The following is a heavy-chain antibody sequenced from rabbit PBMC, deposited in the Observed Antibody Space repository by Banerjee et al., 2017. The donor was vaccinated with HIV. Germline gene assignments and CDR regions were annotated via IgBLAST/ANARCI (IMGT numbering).Heavy chain of an antibody. D-gene: IGHD8-1*01. V-gene: IGHV1S45*01. Sequence: QERLEESGGDLVKPEGSLTVTCTASGFSFSSGYCMCWVRQTPGKGLEYIGWIDTGGSTYYASWVNGRFTISKTSSTTVTLQMTSLTAADTATYFCARDLGGSSDLWGPGTLVTVS. CDR1: GFSFSSGYC. CDR3: ARDLGGSSDL. CDR2: IDTGGST. J-gene: IGHJ6*01.